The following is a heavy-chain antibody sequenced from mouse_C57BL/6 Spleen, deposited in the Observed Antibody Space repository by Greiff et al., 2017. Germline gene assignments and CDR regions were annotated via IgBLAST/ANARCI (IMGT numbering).Heavy chain of an antibody. Sequence: VPLQQSGAELVRPGTSVKVSCKASGYAFTNYLIEWVKQRPGQGLEWIGVINPGSGGTNYNEKFKGKATLTADKSSSTAYMQLSSLTSEDSAVYFCARWGYYGSSYAWFAYWGQGTLVTVSA. D-gene: IGHD1-1*01. J-gene: IGHJ3*01. CDR3: ARWGYYGSSYAWFAY. CDR2: INPGSGGT. V-gene: IGHV1-54*01. CDR1: GYAFTNYL.